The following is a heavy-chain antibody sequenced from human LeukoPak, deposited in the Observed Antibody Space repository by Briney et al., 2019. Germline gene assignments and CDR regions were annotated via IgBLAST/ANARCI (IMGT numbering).Heavy chain of an antibody. J-gene: IGHJ4*02. CDR3: VTNFDPDVD. Sequence: GGSLRLSCAASGFTFSSYGMSWVRQAPGKGLEWVSYISGSSSTIYYADSVKGRFTISRDNAKNSLYLQMNSLRAEDTAVYYCVTNFDPDVDWGQGTLVTVSS. D-gene: IGHD3-9*01. V-gene: IGHV3-48*01. CDR1: GFTFSSYG. CDR2: ISGSSSTI.